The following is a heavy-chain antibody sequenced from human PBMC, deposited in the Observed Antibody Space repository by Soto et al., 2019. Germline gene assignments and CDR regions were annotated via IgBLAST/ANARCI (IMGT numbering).Heavy chain of an antibody. V-gene: IGHV4-31*03. CDR1: GGSISSGGYY. Sequence: SETLSLTCTVSGGSISSGGYYWSWIRQHPGKGLEWIGYIYYSGSTYYNPSLKSRVTISVDTSKNQFSLKLSSVTAADTAVYYCARVQGGDYGGPEGYYYMDVWGKGTTVTVSS. D-gene: IGHD4-17*01. J-gene: IGHJ6*03. CDR2: IYYSGST. CDR3: ARVQGGDYGGPEGYYYMDV.